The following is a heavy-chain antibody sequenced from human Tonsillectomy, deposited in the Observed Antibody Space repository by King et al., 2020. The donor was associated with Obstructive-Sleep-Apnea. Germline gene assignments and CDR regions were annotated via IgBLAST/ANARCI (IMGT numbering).Heavy chain of an antibody. CDR2: ISVYNGNT. CDR3: AGDRVKLGDYVVYYGMDV. D-gene: IGHD4-17*01. J-gene: IGHJ6*02. CDR1: GYTFTSYG. Sequence: QLVQSGAEVKKPGASVKVSCKASGYTFTSYGISWVRQAPGQGLEWMGWISVYNGNTNYAQKLQGRVTMTTDTSTSPAYKELRSLRSDDTAVYYCAGDRVKLGDYVVYYGMDVWGQGTTVTVSS. V-gene: IGHV1-18*04.